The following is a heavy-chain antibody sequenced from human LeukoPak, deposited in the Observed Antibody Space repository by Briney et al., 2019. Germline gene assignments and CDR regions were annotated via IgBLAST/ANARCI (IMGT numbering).Heavy chain of an antibody. CDR3: ARARYYYDSSGYHEIDY. CDR2: INPKNGGA. D-gene: IGHD3-22*01. V-gene: IGHV1-2*07. CDR1: GYTFIGHY. Sequence: ASVKVSCKTSGYTFIGHYIHWVRQAPGQGLEWMGWINPKNGGANYAPRFQGRVTMTRDRSTSTVYMELTRLTSDDTAVYYCARARYYYDSSGYHEIDYWGQGTLVTVSS. J-gene: IGHJ4*02.